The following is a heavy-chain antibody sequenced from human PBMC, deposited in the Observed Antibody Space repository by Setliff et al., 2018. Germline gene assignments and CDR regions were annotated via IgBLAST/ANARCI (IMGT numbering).Heavy chain of an antibody. CDR1: GGSISSGSYY. D-gene: IGHD7-27*01. Sequence: SETLSLTCTVSGGSISSGSYYWSWIRHPAGKGLEWIGRVYTNGGSDYNPFLKSRVSISLDTSKNQFSLKLISVTAADTAVYYCARDNWGSLDYWGQGILVTVSS. V-gene: IGHV4-61*02. CDR2: VYTNGGS. CDR3: ARDNWGSLDY. J-gene: IGHJ4*02.